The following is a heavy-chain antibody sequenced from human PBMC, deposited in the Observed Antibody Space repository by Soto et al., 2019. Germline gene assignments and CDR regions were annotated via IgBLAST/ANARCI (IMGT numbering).Heavy chain of an antibody. CDR2: IYYSGST. CDR1: GGSISSGGYY. Sequence: SETLSLTCTVSGGSISSGGYYWSWIRQHPGRGLEWIGYIYYSGSTYYNPSLKSRVTISVDTSKNQFSLKLSSVTAADTAVYYCARDQSGDYEAFDIWGQGTMVTVSS. V-gene: IGHV4-31*03. D-gene: IGHD4-17*01. CDR3: ARDQSGDYEAFDI. J-gene: IGHJ3*02.